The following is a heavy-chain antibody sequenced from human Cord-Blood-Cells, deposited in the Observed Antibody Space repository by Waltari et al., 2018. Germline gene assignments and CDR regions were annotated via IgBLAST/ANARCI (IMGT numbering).Heavy chain of an antibody. Sequence: QVQLVQSGAEVKKPGASVKVSCKASGYTFTSYGISWVRQAPGQGLEWMGWISAYNGNTNYAQKLQGRVTMTTDTSTSTAYMELRSLRSDDTAVYYCARDQGPYSSDIVVVVAAYYYYGMDVWGQGTTVTVSS. D-gene: IGHD2-15*01. CDR3: ARDQGPYSSDIVVVVAAYYYYGMDV. CDR1: GYTFTSYG. CDR2: ISAYNGNT. V-gene: IGHV1-18*01. J-gene: IGHJ6*02.